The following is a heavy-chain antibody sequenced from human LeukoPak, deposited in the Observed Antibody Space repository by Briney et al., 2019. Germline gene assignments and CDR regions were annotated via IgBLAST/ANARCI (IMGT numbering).Heavy chain of an antibody. V-gene: IGHV4-34*01. Sequence: KPSETLSLTCAVYGGSFSGYYWSWIRQPPGKGLEWVGEITHSGSTNYNPSLKSRVTISVDTSKNQFSLQLSSVTAADTAVYYCAVGWKEYYFDYWGQGTLVTVSS. D-gene: IGHD1-1*01. CDR1: GGSFSGYY. J-gene: IGHJ4*02. CDR2: ITHSGST. CDR3: AVGWKEYYFDY.